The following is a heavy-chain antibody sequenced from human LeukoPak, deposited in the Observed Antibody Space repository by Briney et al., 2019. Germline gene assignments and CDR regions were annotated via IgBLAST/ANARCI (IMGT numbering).Heavy chain of an antibody. Sequence: PSETLSLTCTVSGGSISTSNYYWGWIRQPPGKGLEWIGNIFYSGSTYYSPSLKSRVTISLDTSRNQFSLKLNSVTAADTAVYYCARGMIVVVMDQNWFDPWGQGTLVTVSS. CDR1: GGSISTSNYY. CDR2: IFYSGST. D-gene: IGHD3-22*01. CDR3: ARGMIVVVMDQNWFDP. V-gene: IGHV4-39*07. J-gene: IGHJ5*02.